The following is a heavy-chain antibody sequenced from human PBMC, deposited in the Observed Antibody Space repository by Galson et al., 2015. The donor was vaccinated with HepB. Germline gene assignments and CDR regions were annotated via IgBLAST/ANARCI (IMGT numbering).Heavy chain of an antibody. J-gene: IGHJ4*02. CDR1: GFTFSSYS. Sequence: SLRLSCAASGFTFSSYSMNWVRQAPGKGLEWVSSISSSSSYIYYADSVKGRFTISRDNAKNSLYLQMNSLRAEDTAVYYCARDVSVYGSPGIFDYWGQGTLVTVSS. V-gene: IGHV3-21*01. D-gene: IGHD3-10*01. CDR2: ISSSSSYI. CDR3: ARDVSVYGSPGIFDY.